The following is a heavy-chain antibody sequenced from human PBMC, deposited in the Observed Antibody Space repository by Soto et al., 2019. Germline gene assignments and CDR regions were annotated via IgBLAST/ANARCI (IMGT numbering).Heavy chain of an antibody. J-gene: IGHJ5*02. V-gene: IGHV4-59*01. CDR2: IYYNGSA. CDR3: ARSFYP. Sequence: QVQLQESGPGLVKPSETLSLTCIVSGGSISSFYWSWIRQPPGKGLEWVGGIYYNGSATYNPSLKSRVTMSVDMSKNHLFLTLNSVTAADTGVYYCARSFYPWGQGTLVTVSS. CDR1: GGSISSFY.